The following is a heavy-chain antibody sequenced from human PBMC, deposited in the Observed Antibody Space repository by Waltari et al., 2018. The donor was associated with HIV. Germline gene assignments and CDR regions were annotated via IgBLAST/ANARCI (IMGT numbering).Heavy chain of an antibody. CDR3: ARVRDYGDETGFDY. CDR2: IYPSGTT. CDR1: GYSIRSGYH. J-gene: IGHJ4*02. V-gene: IGHV4-38-2*01. Sequence: VQLKQWGAGLLKPSENVSRTCAVSGYSIRSGYHWGGSRPPPGEGLEWIWSIYPSGTTYSNPSLKSRVTISVDTSKTQFSLKLSSVTAADTAVYYCARVRDYGDETGFDYWGQGTLVTVSS. D-gene: IGHD4-17*01.